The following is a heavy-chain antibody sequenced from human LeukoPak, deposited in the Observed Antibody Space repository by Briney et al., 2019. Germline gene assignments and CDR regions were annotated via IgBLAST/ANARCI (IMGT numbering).Heavy chain of an antibody. CDR1: GYTFTSYD. CDR2: MNPNSGNT. CDR3: ARDPGISQLGMAFDI. Sequence: ASVKVSCKASGYTFTSYDINWVRQATGQGLEWMGWMNPNSGNTGYAQKFQGRATITRNTSISTAYMELSSLRSEDTAVYYCARDPGISQLGMAFDIWGQGTMVTVSS. D-gene: IGHD3-16*01. J-gene: IGHJ3*02. V-gene: IGHV1-8*01.